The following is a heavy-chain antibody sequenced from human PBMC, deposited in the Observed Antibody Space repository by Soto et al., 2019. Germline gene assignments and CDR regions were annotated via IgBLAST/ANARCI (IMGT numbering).Heavy chain of an antibody. J-gene: IGHJ4*02. CDR2: IFHSGST. V-gene: IGHV4-4*02. Sequence: QVQLQESGPGLVKPSGTLSLTCAVFGGSLSNSNGWTWVRQPPGKGLDWIGEIFHSGSTNYNSSLMGRVTISVDKANNQFSLKLSSVTAADTAVYYCAHRPIVGAAIWGQGTLVTVSS. CDR3: AHRPIVGAAI. D-gene: IGHD1-26*01. CDR1: GGSLSNSNG.